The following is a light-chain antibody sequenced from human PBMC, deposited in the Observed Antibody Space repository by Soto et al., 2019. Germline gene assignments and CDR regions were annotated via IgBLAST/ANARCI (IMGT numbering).Light chain of an antibody. Sequence: EIVLTQSQATLSLSPGDRATLSCRASKSVSSYLAWYQQKPGQSPRLLIYDASNRATGIPARFSGSGSGTDFTLTISILEHEDFAVYYCQQRINWLYTFVQLTKLDIK. V-gene: IGKV3-11*01. J-gene: IGKJ2*01. CDR1: KSVSSY. CDR2: DAS. CDR3: QQRINWLYT.